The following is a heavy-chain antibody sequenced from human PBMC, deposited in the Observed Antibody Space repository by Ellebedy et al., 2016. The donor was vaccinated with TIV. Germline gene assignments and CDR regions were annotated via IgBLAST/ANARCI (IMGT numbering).Heavy chain of an antibody. CDR1: GFTFSYDW. V-gene: IGHV3-7*03. D-gene: IGHD2-2*02. Sequence: PGGSLRLSCAASGFTFSYDWMTWVRQAPGKGLEWVAHINQDGSKTSYVDPVRGRFSISRENAKSSLYLQLNSLRGEDTAVYYCVKYLERAIDVWGQGTPVTVSS. CDR3: VKYLERAIDV. CDR2: INQDGSKT. J-gene: IGHJ6*02.